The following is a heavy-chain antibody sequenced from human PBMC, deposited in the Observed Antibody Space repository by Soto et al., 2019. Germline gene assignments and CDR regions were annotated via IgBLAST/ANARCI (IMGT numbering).Heavy chain of an antibody. J-gene: IGHJ6*02. V-gene: IGHV1-46*01. CDR1: GYTFTSYY. D-gene: IGHD2-8*01. CDR3: ARDHRDCTNGVCYYYYYYGMDV. CDR2: INPSGGST. Sequence: ASVKVSCKASGYTFTSYYMHWVRQAPGQGLEWMGIINPSGGSTSYAQKFQGRVTMTRDTSTSTVYMELSSLRSEDTAVYYCARDHRDCTNGVCYYYYYYGMDVWGQGTTVTVSS.